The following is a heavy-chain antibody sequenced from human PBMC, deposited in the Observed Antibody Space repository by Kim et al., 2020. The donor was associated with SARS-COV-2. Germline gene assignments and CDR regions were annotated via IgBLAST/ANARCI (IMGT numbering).Heavy chain of an antibody. V-gene: IGHV3-30*04. Sequence: GGSLRLSCAASGFTFSDNAIHWVRRAPGKGLEWVAGIRGDGNDTNYAASVRGLFTISRDNSKKTLYLQMNSLRGEDTAVYDCSRDVGFLLGSGSDS. D-gene: IGHD3-3*01. CDR2: IRGDGNDT. CDR3: SRDVGFLLGSGSDS. CDR1: GFTFSDNA. J-gene: IGHJ5*01.